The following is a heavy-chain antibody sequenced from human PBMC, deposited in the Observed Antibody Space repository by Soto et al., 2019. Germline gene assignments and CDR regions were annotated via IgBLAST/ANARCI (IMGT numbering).Heavy chain of an antibody. V-gene: IGHV4-4*07. D-gene: IGHD6-19*01. Sequence: PSETLSLTCTVSGGSINSYYWSWIRQSAGKGLEWIGRVYSSGSTYYNPSLKSRVTISLDTSKNQFTLRLISVTAADTALYFCARGGSGWKALNWFESWGQGTLVTVSS. CDR3: ARGGSGWKALNWFES. CDR2: VYSSGST. J-gene: IGHJ5*01. CDR1: GGSINSYY.